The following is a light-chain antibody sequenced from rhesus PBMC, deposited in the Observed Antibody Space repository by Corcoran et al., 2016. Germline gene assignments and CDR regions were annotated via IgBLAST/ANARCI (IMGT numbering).Light chain of an antibody. CDR1: QGISRW. J-gene: IGKJ3*01. CDR3: LQYDSRPFT. V-gene: IGKV1-21*01. CDR2: KSS. Sequence: DIQMTQSPSSLSASVGDKVTITCRGSQGISRWLAWYQQQPGKAPKLLIYKSSNLQSGVPLRFSGSGSGTDVTRTISSLQPEDLASYYCLQYDSRPFTFGPGTKLEIK.